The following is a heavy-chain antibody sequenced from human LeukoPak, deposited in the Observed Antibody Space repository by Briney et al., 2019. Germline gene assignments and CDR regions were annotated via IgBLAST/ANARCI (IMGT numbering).Heavy chain of an antibody. CDR3: ARDRDCTNGVCADAFDI. Sequence: PSETLSLTCTVSGGSISSYYWSWIRQPPGKGLEWIGYIYYSGSTNYNPSLKSRVTISVDTSKNQFSLKLSSVTAADTAVYYCARDRDCTNGVCADAFDIWGQGTMVTVSS. CDR2: IYYSGST. CDR1: GGSISSYY. J-gene: IGHJ3*02. D-gene: IGHD2-8*01. V-gene: IGHV4-59*01.